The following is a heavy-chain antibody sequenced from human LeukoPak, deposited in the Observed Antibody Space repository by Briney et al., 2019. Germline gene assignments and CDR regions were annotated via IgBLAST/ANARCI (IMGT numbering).Heavy chain of an antibody. CDR1: GFNLSDYY. J-gene: IGHJ5*02. Sequence: GGSLILSCAASGFNLSDYYTSWIRQAPGKGLEWISYISTSGISIYYADSVRGRFTISRDNGKNSVFLEMNNVRVEDTAVYYCAREDAYRGWFDPWGQGTLVTVSS. CDR3: AREDAYRGWFDP. V-gene: IGHV3-11*01. D-gene: IGHD3-16*01. CDR2: ISTSGISI.